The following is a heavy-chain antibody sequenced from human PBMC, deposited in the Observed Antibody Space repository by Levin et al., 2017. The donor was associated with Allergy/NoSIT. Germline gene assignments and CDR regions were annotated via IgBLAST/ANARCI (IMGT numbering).Heavy chain of an antibody. J-gene: IGHJ4*02. Sequence: GGSLRLSCAASGFTFSNYDMSWVRQAPGKGLEWVSVISGGGVSTYYTNSVKGRFIISRDNSKNTLYLQMNSLRGEDTAVYYCAKEVPTIPSFDSWGRGTLVTVSS. D-gene: IGHD5-12*01. CDR3: AKEVPTIPSFDS. CDR1: GFTFSNYD. V-gene: IGHV3-23*01. CDR2: ISGGGVST.